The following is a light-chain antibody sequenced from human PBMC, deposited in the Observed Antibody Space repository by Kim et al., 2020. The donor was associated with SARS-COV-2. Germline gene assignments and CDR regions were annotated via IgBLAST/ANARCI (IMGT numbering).Light chain of an antibody. V-gene: IGLV3-21*04. CDR1: GIGSKG. CDR3: QVWDSSSDHRVV. CDR2: YDS. J-gene: IGLJ2*01. Sequence: PGKTARVSGGGTGIGSKGVHWYQQKSGQAPVLVIYYDSDRPSGIPERFSGSNSGNTATLTISRVEAGDEADYYCQVWDSSSDHRVVFGGGTQLTVL.